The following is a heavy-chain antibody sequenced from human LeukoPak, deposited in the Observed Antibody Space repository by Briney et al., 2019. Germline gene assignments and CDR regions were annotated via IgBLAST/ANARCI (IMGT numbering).Heavy chain of an antibody. D-gene: IGHD2-2*01. CDR2: ISSSSSYI. CDR1: GFTFSSYS. CDR3: ARDLVVPAAIFVGWFDP. Sequence: GGSLRLSCAASGFTFSSYSMNWVRQAPGKGLEWVSSISSSSSYIYYADSVKGRFTISGDNAKNSLYLQMNSLRAEDTAVYYCARDLVVPAAIFVGWFDPWGQGTLVTVSS. J-gene: IGHJ5*02. V-gene: IGHV3-21*01.